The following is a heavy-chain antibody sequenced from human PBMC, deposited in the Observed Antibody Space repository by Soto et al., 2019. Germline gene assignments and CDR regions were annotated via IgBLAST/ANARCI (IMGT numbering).Heavy chain of an antibody. CDR2: IYYSGST. CDR1: GGSISSSSYY. V-gene: IGHV4-39*01. D-gene: IGHD2-8*01. Sequence: SETLSLTCTVSGGSISSSSYYWGWIRQPPGKGLEWIGSIYYSGSTYYNPSLKSRVTISVDTSKNQFSLKLSSVTAADTAVYYCARVMSVGGYCTNGVCYTAFDIWGQGTMVTVSS. J-gene: IGHJ3*02. CDR3: ARVMSVGGYCTNGVCYTAFDI.